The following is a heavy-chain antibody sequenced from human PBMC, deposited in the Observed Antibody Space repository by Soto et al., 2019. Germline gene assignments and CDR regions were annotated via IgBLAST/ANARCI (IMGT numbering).Heavy chain of an antibody. CDR3: ARDPIYDSGATDY. D-gene: IGHD1-26*01. J-gene: IGHJ4*02. CDR2: IIPIFGTA. CDR1: GGTFSSYA. V-gene: IGHV1-69*13. Sequence: SVKVSCKASGGTFSSYAISWVRQAPGQGLEWMGGIIPIFGTANYAQKFQGRVTITADESTSTAYMELSSLRSEDTAVYYCARDPIYDSGATDYWGQGTLVTVSS.